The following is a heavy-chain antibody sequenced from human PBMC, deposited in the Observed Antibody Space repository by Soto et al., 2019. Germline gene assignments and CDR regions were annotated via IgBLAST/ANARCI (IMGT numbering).Heavy chain of an antibody. CDR2: INHSGST. CDR3: ARGPLLDGYYDSSGYRFDP. CDR1: GGSFSGYY. V-gene: IGHV4-34*01. Sequence: SETLSLTCAVYGGSFSGYYWSWIRQPPGKGLEWIGEINHSGSTNYNPSLKSRVTISVDTSKNQFSLKLSSVTAADTAVYYCARGPLLDGYYDSSGYRFDPWGQGTLVTVS. D-gene: IGHD3-22*01. J-gene: IGHJ5*02.